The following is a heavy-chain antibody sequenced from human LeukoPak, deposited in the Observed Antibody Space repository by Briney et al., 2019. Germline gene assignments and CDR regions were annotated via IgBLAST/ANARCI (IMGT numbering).Heavy chain of an antibody. D-gene: IGHD2-15*01. CDR1: GFTFSSYS. CDR2: ISSSSSYI. J-gene: IGHJ3*02. Sequence: GGSLRLSCAASGFTFSSYSMNWVRQAPGKGLEWVSSISSSSSYIYYADSVKGRFTISRDNAKNSLYLQMNSLRAEDTAVYYCARDLSLLRDAFDIWGQGTMVTVSS. V-gene: IGHV3-21*01. CDR3: ARDLSLLRDAFDI.